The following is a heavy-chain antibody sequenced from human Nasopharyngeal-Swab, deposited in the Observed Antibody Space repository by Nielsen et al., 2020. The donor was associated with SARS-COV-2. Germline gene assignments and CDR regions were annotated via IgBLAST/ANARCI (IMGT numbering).Heavy chain of an antibody. J-gene: IGHJ3*02. Sequence: GESLKISCAASGSTFSSYSMNWVRQAPGKGLEWVSSISSSSSYIYYADSVKGRFAISRDNAKNSLYLQMNSLRAEDTAVYYCARALRWGAFDIWGQGTMVTVSS. V-gene: IGHV3-21*01. D-gene: IGHD4-23*01. CDR3: ARALRWGAFDI. CDR2: ISSSSSYI. CDR1: GSTFSSYS.